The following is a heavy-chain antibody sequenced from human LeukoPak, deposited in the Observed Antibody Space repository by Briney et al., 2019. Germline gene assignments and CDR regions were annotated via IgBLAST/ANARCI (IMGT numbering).Heavy chain of an antibody. V-gene: IGHV4-39*07. D-gene: IGHD5-18*01. Sequence: NPSETLTLTCSVSGGSISLSYYYWGWIRQPPGKALEWIGSVYYSGTTSYNPSLKSRVTISVDMSKNHFSLRLSSVTAADTAMYYCARAVRSGYSPGGLDYWGQGTLVTVSS. CDR1: GGSISLSYYY. CDR2: VYYSGTT. J-gene: IGHJ4*02. CDR3: ARAVRSGYSPGGLDY.